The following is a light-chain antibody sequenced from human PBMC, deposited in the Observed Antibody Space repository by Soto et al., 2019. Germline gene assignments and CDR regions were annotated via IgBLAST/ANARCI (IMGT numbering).Light chain of an antibody. CDR3: QQYNKWPLT. CDR2: AVS. Sequence: EIMMTQSPGTLSASPGERATLSCRASQSVSSNLAWYHQKPGQAPRLLIYAVSTRATGIPARFSGSGSGTEFTLTISSLQSEDFAVYYCQQYNKWPLTFGQGTKVEIK. CDR1: QSVSSN. V-gene: IGKV3-15*01. J-gene: IGKJ1*01.